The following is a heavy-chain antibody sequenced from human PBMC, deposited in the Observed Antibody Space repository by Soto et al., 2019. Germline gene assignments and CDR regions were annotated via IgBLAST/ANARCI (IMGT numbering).Heavy chain of an antibody. D-gene: IGHD2-2*01. V-gene: IGHV1-24*01. CDR3: ATTRTTQLLSNYYYYYMDV. CDR2: FDPEDGET. Sequence: ASVKVSCKVSGYTLTELSMHWVRQAPGKGLEWMGGFDPEDGETIYAQKFQGRVTMTEDTSTDTAYMELSSLRSEDTAVYYCATTRTTQLLSNYYYYYMDVWGKGTTVTVSS. CDR1: GYTLTELS. J-gene: IGHJ6*03.